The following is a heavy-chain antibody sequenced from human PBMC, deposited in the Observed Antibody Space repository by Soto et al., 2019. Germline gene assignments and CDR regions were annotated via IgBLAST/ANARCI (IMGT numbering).Heavy chain of an antibody. CDR1: GGSISSYY. Sequence: SETLSLTCTVSGGSISSYYWSWLRQPPGKGLEWIGYIYYSGSTSYNPSLKSRVTISVDTSKNQFSLKLSSVTAADTAVYYCAVSGGSDVGAFDIWGQGTMVTVS. V-gene: IGHV4-59*08. J-gene: IGHJ3*02. D-gene: IGHD2-15*01. CDR3: AVSGGSDVGAFDI. CDR2: IYYSGST.